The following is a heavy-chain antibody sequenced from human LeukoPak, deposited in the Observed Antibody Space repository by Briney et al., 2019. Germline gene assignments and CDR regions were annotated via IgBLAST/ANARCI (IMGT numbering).Heavy chain of an antibody. D-gene: IGHD5-18*01. CDR1: DASISSSSSS. Sequence: SETLSLTCTVSDASISSSSSSWGWIRQPPGKGLEWIGSISYGGTTSYNPSLKSRVTISVDTSKNQFSLKVNSVTAADTAVYYCARHKRGYTYSCLDYWGQGTLVTVSS. V-gene: IGHV4-39*01. CDR3: ARHKRGYTYSCLDY. CDR2: ISYGGTT. J-gene: IGHJ4*02.